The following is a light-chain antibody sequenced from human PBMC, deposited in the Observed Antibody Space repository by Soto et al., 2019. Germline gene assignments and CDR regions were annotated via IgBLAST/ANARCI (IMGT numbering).Light chain of an antibody. Sequence: QMTQYTSCLHAPVAARVTITCRARPRISRYVNWYQHKPGTAPSLLIYAASSLQSGVPSRVSGIGYGTDCNSNSSGLEDFAVATYEGQQSYSTTLTFGGGTRVEI. V-gene: IGKV1-39*01. J-gene: IGKJ4*01. CDR3: QQSYSTTLT. CDR2: AAS. CDR1: PRISRY.